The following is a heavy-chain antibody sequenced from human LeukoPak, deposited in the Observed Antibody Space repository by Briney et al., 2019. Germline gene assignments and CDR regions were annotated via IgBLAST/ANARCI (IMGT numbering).Heavy chain of an antibody. D-gene: IGHD4-11*01. CDR3: ARVTVTTGGQYYYYYYMDV. J-gene: IGHJ6*03. V-gene: IGHV1-2*02. Sequence: ASVKVSCKASGYTFTGYYMHWVRQAPGQGLEWMGWINPNSGGTNYAQKFQGRVTMTRDTSISTAYMELSRLRSDDTAVHYCARVTVTTGGQYYYYYYMDVWGKGTTVTVSS. CDR1: GYTFTGYY. CDR2: INPNSGGT.